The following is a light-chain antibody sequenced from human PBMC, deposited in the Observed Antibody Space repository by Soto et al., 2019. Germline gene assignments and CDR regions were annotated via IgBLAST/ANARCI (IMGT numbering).Light chain of an antibody. CDR3: ATWDDSLSVAV. V-gene: IGLV2-8*01. CDR1: SSDVGGYNY. CDR2: EVS. J-gene: IGLJ2*01. Sequence: QSVLTQPPSASGSPGQSVTISCTGTSSDVGGYNYVSWYQQHPGKAPKLMIYEVSKRPSGVPDRFSGSKSGTSASLAISGLRSEDEAEYYCATWDDSLSVAVFGGGTKLTVL.